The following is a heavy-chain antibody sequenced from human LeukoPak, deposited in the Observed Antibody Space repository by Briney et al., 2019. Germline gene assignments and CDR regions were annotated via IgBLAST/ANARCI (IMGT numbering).Heavy chain of an antibody. CDR2: ISSSSSYI. CDR3: ARDIVVVPAVPRMDV. D-gene: IGHD2-2*01. J-gene: IGHJ6*04. V-gene: IGHV3-21*01. CDR1: GFTFSSYA. Sequence: PGGSLRLSCAASGFTFSSYAMSWVRQAPGKGLEWVSSISSSSSYIYYADSVKGRFTISRDNAKNSLYLQMNSLRAEDTAVYYCARDIVVVPAVPRMDVWGKGTTVTVSS.